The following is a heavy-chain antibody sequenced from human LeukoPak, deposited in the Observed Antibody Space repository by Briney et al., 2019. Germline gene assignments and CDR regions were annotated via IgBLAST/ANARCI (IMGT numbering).Heavy chain of an antibody. CDR2: INHSGST. V-gene: IGHV4-34*01. J-gene: IGHJ4*02. CDR1: GGSFSGYY. D-gene: IGHD3-16*02. CDR3: ARHVYDYVWGSYRWSFDY. Sequence: PSETLSLTCAVYGGSFSGYYWSWIRQPPGKGLEWIGEINHSGSTNYNPSLKSRVTISVDTSKNQFSLKLGSVTAADTAVYYCARHVYDYVWGSYRWSFDYWGQGTLVTVSS.